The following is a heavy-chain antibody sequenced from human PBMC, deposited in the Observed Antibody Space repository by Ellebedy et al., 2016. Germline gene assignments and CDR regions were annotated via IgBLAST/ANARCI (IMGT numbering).Heavy chain of an antibody. CDR2: GNHGGST. CDR3: ARSLTRGYRGLEPGELDY. CDR1: GGFFSGYY. D-gene: IGHD5-12*01. V-gene: IGHV4-34*01. Sequence: SETLSLTCAVSGGFFSGYYWNWIRQAPGKGLEWIGEGNHGGSTKYNPSLKSRVTISLDSSKNQVSLRLTSVTAADTAVYYCARSLTRGYRGLEPGELDYWGQGTLVTVSS. J-gene: IGHJ4*02.